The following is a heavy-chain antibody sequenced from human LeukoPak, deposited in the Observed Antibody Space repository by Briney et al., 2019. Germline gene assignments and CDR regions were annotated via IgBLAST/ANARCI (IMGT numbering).Heavy chain of an antibody. CDR2: ISASGGST. CDR1: GFSFSRYD. D-gene: IGHD1-14*01. V-gene: IGHV3-23*01. J-gene: IGHJ4*02. Sequence: PGGSLRLSCVASGFSFSRYDMHWVRQAPGKGLEWVSSISASGGSTYYADSVKGRFTISRDNSKNTLYLQMNSLRAEDTAVYYCAKPARTDYADYWGQGTLVTVSS. CDR3: AKPARTDYADY.